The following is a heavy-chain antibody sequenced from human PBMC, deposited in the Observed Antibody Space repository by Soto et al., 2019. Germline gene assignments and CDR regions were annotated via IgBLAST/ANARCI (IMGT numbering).Heavy chain of an antibody. Sequence: SETLSLTCTVSGGSISTDHYHWTWIRQTPGKGLEWIGYIHYSGSIHFNPSLQSRVSMSVDTPKNLFSLKLSSVTAADTAVYFCAREDDGGDRDYYGLDVWGQGTTVTVSS. J-gene: IGHJ6*02. CDR1: GGSISTDHYH. CDR2: IHYSGSI. CDR3: AREDDGGDRDYYGLDV. V-gene: IGHV4-30-4*01. D-gene: IGHD2-21*02.